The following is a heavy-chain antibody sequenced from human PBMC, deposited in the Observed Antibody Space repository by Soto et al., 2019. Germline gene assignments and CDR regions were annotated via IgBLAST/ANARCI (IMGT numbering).Heavy chain of an antibody. CDR1: GLTFSSFG. CDR3: AKDHCWGSCYKYHGMDV. Sequence: QVQLVESGGGVVQPGGSLRLSCEVSGLTFSSFGMHWVRQAPGKGLEWVSLISYDGSDTFSADSVRGRFIISRDNSKNTLYLKMNSLRPEDSAVYYCAKDHCWGSCYKYHGMDVWAQGTTVTVSS. V-gene: IGHV3-30*02. D-gene: IGHD3-16*01. CDR2: ISYDGSDT. J-gene: IGHJ6*02.